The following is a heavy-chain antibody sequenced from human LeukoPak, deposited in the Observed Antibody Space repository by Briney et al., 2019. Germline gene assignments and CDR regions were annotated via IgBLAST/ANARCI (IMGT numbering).Heavy chain of an antibody. J-gene: IGHJ4*02. CDR1: GLTFSRYA. CDR3: AKPQYSGSPPQDY. V-gene: IGHV3-23*01. Sequence: GGSLRLSCVASGLTFSRYAMTWVRQAPGKGLKWVSGISDSDYSTYYADSVQGRFTISRDNSKDTLYLQMNSLRAEDTAVYYCAKPQYSGSPPQDYWGQGTLVTVSS. CDR2: ISDSDYST. D-gene: IGHD1-26*01.